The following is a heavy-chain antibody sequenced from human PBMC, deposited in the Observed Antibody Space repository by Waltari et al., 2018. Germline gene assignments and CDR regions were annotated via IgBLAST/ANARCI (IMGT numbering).Heavy chain of an antibody. CDR3: ARHPTIAAALYYFDY. CDR2: IYHSGST. V-gene: IGHV4-38-2*01. CDR1: GYSIRRGYY. Sequence: QVQLQESGPGLVKPSETLSLTCAVPGYSIRRGYYWGWIRQPPGKGLEWIGSIYHSGSTYYNPSLKSRVTISVDTSKNQFSLKLSSVTAADTAVYYCARHPTIAAALYYFDYWGQGTLVTVSS. D-gene: IGHD6-13*01. J-gene: IGHJ4*02.